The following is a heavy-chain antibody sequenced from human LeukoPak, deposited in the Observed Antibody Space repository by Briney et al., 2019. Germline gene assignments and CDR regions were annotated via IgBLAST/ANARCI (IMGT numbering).Heavy chain of an antibody. J-gene: IGHJ5*02. CDR1: GGSFSGYY. D-gene: IGHD4/OR15-4a*01. V-gene: IGHV4-34*01. Sequence: PSETLSLTCAVYGGSFSGYYWSWIRQPPGKGLEWIGEINHSGSTNYNPSLKSRVTISVDTSKNQFSLKLSSLSAADTAVYYCSRVANYSDWFDRWGEGTLVTVS. CDR2: INHSGST. CDR3: SRVANYSDWFDR.